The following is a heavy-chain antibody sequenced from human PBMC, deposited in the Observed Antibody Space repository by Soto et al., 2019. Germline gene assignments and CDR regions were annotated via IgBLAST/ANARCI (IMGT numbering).Heavy chain of an antibody. CDR3: AVLTAVTDADY. J-gene: IGHJ4*02. D-gene: IGHD4-17*01. V-gene: IGHV3-23*01. Sequence: EVQLLESGGGLVQPGGSLRLSGPASGFILSSYVMSWVRQAPGKGLEWVSGVSGSGSRTYYADSVKGRFSISRDNSRNALYLQLNSLRAEDTAVYYCAVLTAVTDADYWGQGTLVTVPS. CDR2: VSGSGSRT. CDR1: GFILSSYV.